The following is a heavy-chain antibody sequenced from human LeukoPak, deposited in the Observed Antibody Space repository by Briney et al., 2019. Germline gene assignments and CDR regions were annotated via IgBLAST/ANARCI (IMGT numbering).Heavy chain of an antibody. D-gene: IGHD6-19*01. J-gene: IGHJ6*03. CDR2: IRSKANSYAT. CDR1: GFTFSGSA. V-gene: IGHV3-73*01. Sequence: GGSLRLSCAASGFTFSGSAMHWVRQAPGKGLEWVGRIRSKANSYATAYAASVKGRFTISRDDSKNTAYLQMDSLKTEDTAVYYCTRHLIAVAGTSYYYYMDVWGKGTTVTVSS. CDR3: TRHLIAVAGTSYYYYMDV.